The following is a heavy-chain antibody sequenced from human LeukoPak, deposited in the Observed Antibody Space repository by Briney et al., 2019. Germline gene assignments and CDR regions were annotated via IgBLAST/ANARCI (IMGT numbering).Heavy chain of an antibody. CDR3: ARYIVSYPHDAFDI. Sequence: SETLSLTCTVSGGSISSYYWSWIRQPPGKGLEWIGYIYYSGSTSYNPSLKSRVTISVDTSKKQFSLKLSSVTAADTAFYYCARYIVSYPHDAFDICGQGTMVTVSS. J-gene: IGHJ3*02. V-gene: IGHV4-59*01. CDR2: IYYSGST. D-gene: IGHD1-26*01. CDR1: GGSISSYY.